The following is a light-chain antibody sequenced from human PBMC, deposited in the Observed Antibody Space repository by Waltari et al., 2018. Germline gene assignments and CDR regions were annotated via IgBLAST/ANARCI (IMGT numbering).Light chain of an antibody. Sequence: QSALTQPASVSGSPGQSITISCTGTSIDVDGYNYVSWYQQHPGRAPKLIIYDFSLRPSGFSNRFSGSKSCNTASLTISGLQGEDEGDYYCSSYTTSSTLDFGTGTEVTVL. CDR3: SSYTTSSTLD. J-gene: IGLJ1*01. CDR2: DFS. V-gene: IGLV2-14*03. CDR1: SIDVDGYNY.